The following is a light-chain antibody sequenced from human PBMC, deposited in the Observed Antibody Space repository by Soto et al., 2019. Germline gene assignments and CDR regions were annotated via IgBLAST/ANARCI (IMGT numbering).Light chain of an antibody. Sequence: DIVMTQSPDSLAVSLGERATINCKSSQSVLFSSNNKNYLAWYQQKPGQPPKLLLYWASTRDSGVPDRFSGSGSGTDFALTISSLQAEDVAVYYCQQYYSTPLTFGGGTKVEI. V-gene: IGKV4-1*01. CDR3: QQYYSTPLT. CDR1: QSVLFSSNNKNY. J-gene: IGKJ4*01. CDR2: WAS.